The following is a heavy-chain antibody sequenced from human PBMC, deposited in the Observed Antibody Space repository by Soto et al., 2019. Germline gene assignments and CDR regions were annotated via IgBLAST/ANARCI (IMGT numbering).Heavy chain of an antibody. J-gene: IGHJ4*02. CDR3: ARDRAVAGGYYFDY. D-gene: IGHD6-19*01. CDR2: IYYSGST. V-gene: IGHV4-59*01. CDR1: GGSISSYY. Sequence: SETLSLTCTVSGGSISSYYWSWIRQPPGKGLEWIGYIYYSGSTNYNPSLKSRVTISVDTSKNQFSLKLSSVTAADTAVYHCARDRAVAGGYYFDYWGQGTLVTVSS.